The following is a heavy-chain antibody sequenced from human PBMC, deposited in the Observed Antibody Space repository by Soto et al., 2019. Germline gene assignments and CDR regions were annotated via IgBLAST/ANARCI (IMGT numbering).Heavy chain of an antibody. CDR1: SGSLTDHY. V-gene: IGHV4-34*01. CDR3: ARGKPSGYRFGPRNFFYYGMDV. CDR2: INHSGIT. J-gene: IGHJ6*02. Sequence: PSETLSLTCGVFSGSLTDHYWTWIRQTPGKGLEWIGEINHSGITDYNPSLKSRVTLSLDTSKNQFSLKVTALTAADTAVYYCARGKPSGYRFGPRNFFYYGMDVWGPGTTVT. D-gene: IGHD5-18*01.